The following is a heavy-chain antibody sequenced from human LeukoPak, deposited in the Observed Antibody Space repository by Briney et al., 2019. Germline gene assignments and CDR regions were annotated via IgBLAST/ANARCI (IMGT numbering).Heavy chain of an antibody. CDR3: ARAVYGDYGGDWFDP. Sequence: ASVKVSCKASGYTFTSYGISWVRQAPGQGLEWMGWISAYNGNTNYAQKLQGRVTMTTDTSTSTAYMDLRSLRSDDTAVYYCARAVYGDYGGDWFDPWGQGTLVTVSS. CDR2: ISAYNGNT. CDR1: GYTFTSYG. D-gene: IGHD4-17*01. J-gene: IGHJ5*02. V-gene: IGHV1-18*01.